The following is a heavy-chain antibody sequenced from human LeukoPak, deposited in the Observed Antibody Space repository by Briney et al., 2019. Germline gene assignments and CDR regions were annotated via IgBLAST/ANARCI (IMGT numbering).Heavy chain of an antibody. J-gene: IGHJ4*02. CDR3: ARDSGYDGFDY. V-gene: IGHV3-53*01. CDR1: GFTVSGNF. Sequence: GGSLRLSCAASGFTVSGNFMSWVRQAPGKGLEWVSVIYSGGSTCYADSVKGRFTISRDNSKNTLYLQMNSLRAEDTAVYYCARDSGYDGFDYWGQGTLVTVSS. D-gene: IGHD5-12*01. CDR2: IYSGGST.